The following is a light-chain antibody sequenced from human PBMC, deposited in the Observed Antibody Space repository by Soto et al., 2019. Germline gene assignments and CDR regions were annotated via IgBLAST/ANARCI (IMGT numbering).Light chain of an antibody. Sequence: EIVLTQSPATLSLSPGERATLSCRASQCITIYLAWYQQKPGQAPRLLIYDASNRATGIPARFSGSGSGTDFTLTISSLEPDDFAVYYCQQRADWPITFGQGTRLEIK. V-gene: IGKV3-11*01. CDR2: DAS. CDR3: QQRADWPIT. CDR1: QCITIY. J-gene: IGKJ5*01.